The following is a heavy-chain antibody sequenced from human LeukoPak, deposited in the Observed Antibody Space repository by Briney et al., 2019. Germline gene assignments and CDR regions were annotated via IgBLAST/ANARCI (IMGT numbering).Heavy chain of an antibody. V-gene: IGHV4-34*01. D-gene: IGHD3-3*01. CDR1: GGSFSGYY. J-gene: IGHJ4*02. CDR3: ARLGAGPTYYDFWSGYSSFYFDY. CDR2: INHSGST. Sequence: SETLSLTCAVYGGSFSGYYWSWIRQPPGKGLEWIGEINHSGSTNYNPSLKSRVTISVDTSKNQFSLKLSSVTAADTAVYYCARLGAGPTYYDFWSGYSSFYFDYWGQGTLVTVSS.